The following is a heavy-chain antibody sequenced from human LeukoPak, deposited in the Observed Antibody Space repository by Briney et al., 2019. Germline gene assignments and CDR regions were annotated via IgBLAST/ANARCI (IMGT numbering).Heavy chain of an antibody. Sequence: GASVKVSCKASGYTFTSYGISWVRQAPGQGLEWMGWISAYNGNTNYAQKFQGRVTITTDESTSTAYMELSSLGSEDTAVYYWARDRGGGGFRREVHYYYYMDVWGKGTTVTVSS. CDR1: GYTFTSYG. CDR3: ARDRGGGGFRREVHYYYYMDV. CDR2: ISAYNGNT. D-gene: IGHD3-10*01. J-gene: IGHJ6*03. V-gene: IGHV1-18*01.